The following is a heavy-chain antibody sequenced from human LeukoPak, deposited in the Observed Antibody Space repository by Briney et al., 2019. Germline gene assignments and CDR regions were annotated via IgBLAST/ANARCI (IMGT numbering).Heavy chain of an antibody. CDR2: INPNSGGT. V-gene: IGHV1-2*02. J-gene: IGHJ3*02. CDR1: GYTFTGYY. Sequence: ASAKVSFKASGYTFTGYYMHWVRQAPGQGLEWMGWINPNSGGTNYAQKFQGRVTMTRDTSISTAYMELSSLRSEDTAVYYCAAPYYDFWSGYHDAFDIWGQGTMVTVSS. D-gene: IGHD3-3*01. CDR3: AAPYYDFWSGYHDAFDI.